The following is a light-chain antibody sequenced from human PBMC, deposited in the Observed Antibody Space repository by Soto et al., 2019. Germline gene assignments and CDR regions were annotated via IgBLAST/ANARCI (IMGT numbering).Light chain of an antibody. CDR2: DAS. CDR3: QPYDNSLT. Sequence: EIQRTQSPSSLSASVGDRVTITCKASQDIRNYLNWYQQKPGKAPKLLIYDASNLETGVPSRFSGIGSGTDFTFTISSMKPEDIATDYCQPYDNSLTFGGGTKVDIK. V-gene: IGKV1-33*01. J-gene: IGKJ4*01. CDR1: QDIRNY.